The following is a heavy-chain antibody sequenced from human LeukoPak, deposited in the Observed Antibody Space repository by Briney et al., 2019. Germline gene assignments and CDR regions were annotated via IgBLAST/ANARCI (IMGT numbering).Heavy chain of an antibody. J-gene: IGHJ4*02. V-gene: IGHV3-64*02. CDR1: GFTFSTSA. CDR3: ARWTGTYCDY. Sequence: PGGSLRLSCAASGFTFSTSAMHWVRQAPGKGLEYVSAISSNGERTYYVDSVKGRFTISRDNSKNTLYLQTGSLRAEDTAVYYCARWTGTYCDYWGQGTLVTVSS. CDR2: ISSNGERT. D-gene: IGHD3/OR15-3a*01.